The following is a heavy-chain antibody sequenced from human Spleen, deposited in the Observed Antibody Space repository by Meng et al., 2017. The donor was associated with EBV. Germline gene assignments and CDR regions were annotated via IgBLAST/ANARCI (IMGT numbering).Heavy chain of an antibody. CDR2: INHSGST. J-gene: IGHJ4*02. V-gene: IGHV4-34*01. CDR1: GGSFSGYY. CDR3: AAAHYYDSSGYYYPFDC. Sequence: QVQLQQWGAGLLKPSETPSLTCAVYGGSFSGYYWSWIRQPPGKGLEWIGDINHSGSTNYNPSLKSRVTISVDTSKNQFSLKLSSVTAADTAVYYCAAAHYYDSSGYYYPFDCWGQGTLVTVSS. D-gene: IGHD3-22*01.